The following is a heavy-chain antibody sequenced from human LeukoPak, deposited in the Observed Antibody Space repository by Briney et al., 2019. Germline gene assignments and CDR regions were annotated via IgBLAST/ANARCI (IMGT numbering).Heavy chain of an antibody. V-gene: IGHV1-18*01. CDR2: ISAYNGNT. Sequence: ASVKVSCKASGYTFTSYGISWVRQAPGQGLEWMGWISAYNGNTNYAQKLQGRVTMTTDTSTSTAYMELRSLRSDDTAVYYCARPIRDILTGYYVGCFDYWGQGTLVTVSS. CDR3: ARPIRDILTGYYVGCFDY. J-gene: IGHJ4*02. CDR1: GYTFTSYG. D-gene: IGHD3-9*01.